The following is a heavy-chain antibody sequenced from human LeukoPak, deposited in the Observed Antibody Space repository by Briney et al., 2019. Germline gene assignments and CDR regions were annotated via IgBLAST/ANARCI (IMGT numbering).Heavy chain of an antibody. J-gene: IGHJ3*02. Sequence: PGRSLRLSCAASGFAFSSYGMHWVRQAPGKGLEWVAVISYDGSNKYYADSVKGRFTISRDNSKNTLYLQMNSLRAEDTAVYYCASDGELAPPDIWSQGTMVTVSS. CDR1: GFAFSSYG. CDR2: ISYDGSNK. V-gene: IGHV3-30*03. D-gene: IGHD1-26*01. CDR3: ASDGELAPPDI.